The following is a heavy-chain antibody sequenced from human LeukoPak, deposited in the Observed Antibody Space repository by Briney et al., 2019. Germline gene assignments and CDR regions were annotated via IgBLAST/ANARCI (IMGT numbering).Heavy chain of an antibody. CDR1: GGSIGSSNW. Sequence: SETLSLTCAVSGGSIGSSNWWSWVRQPPGKGLEWIGEIYYSGNTNYNPSLKSRVTISIDKSKNQFSLKLSPVTAADTAVYYCAREVRFSMVRGEIDCWGQGTLVTVSS. J-gene: IGHJ4*02. D-gene: IGHD3-10*01. V-gene: IGHV4-4*02. CDR2: IYYSGNT. CDR3: AREVRFSMVRGEIDC.